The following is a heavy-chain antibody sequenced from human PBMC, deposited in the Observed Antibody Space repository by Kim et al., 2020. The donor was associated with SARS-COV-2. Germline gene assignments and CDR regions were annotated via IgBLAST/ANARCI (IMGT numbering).Heavy chain of an antibody. CDR2: ISYDGSNK. CDR3: ARDLGGYFDL. J-gene: IGHJ2*01. CDR1: GFTFSSYA. Sequence: GGSLRLSCAASGFTFSSYAMHWVRQAPGKGLEWVAVISYDGSNKYYADSVKGRFTISRDNSKNTLYLQMNSLRAEDTAVYYCARDLGGYFDLWGRGTLVTVSS. V-gene: IGHV3-30*04.